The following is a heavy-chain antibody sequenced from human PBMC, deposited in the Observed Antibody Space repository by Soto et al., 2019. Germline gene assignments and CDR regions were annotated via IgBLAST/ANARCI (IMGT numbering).Heavy chain of an antibody. CDR3: ARGPRVVMVRGVTHLDY. J-gene: IGHJ4*02. V-gene: IGHV4-31*03. CDR1: GGSISSGGYY. D-gene: IGHD3-10*01. Sequence: SETLSLTCTVCGGSISSGGYYWSWIRQHPGKGLEWIGYIYYSGSTYYNPSLKSRVTISVDTSKNQFSLKLSSVTAADTAVYYCARGPRVVMVRGVTHLDYWGQGTLVTVSS. CDR2: IYYSGST.